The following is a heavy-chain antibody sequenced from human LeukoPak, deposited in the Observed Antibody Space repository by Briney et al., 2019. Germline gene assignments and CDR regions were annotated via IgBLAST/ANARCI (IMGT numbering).Heavy chain of an antibody. J-gene: IGHJ4*02. CDR1: GGSITSYY. D-gene: IGHD5-24*01. CDR3: ARGLYNYGPLFDY. V-gene: IGHV4-59*01. Sequence: SETLSLTCTVSGGSITSYYWSWIRQPPGKGLEWIGYIYYSGSTNYNPSLEGRVTISVDTSNNQFSLKLSSVTAADTAVHYCARGLYNYGPLFDYWGQGTLVTVSS. CDR2: IYYSGST.